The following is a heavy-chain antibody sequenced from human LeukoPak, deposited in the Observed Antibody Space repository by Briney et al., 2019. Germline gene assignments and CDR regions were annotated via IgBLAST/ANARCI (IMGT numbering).Heavy chain of an antibody. CDR2: IKQDGSEK. CDR3: VVDLSGSADY. J-gene: IGHJ4*02. CDR1: GFTFSSYW. Sequence: GGSLRLSCAASGFTFSSYWMSWVRQAPGKGLEWVANIKQDGSEKYYVDSVKGRFTISRDNAKNTLYLQMNSLRTEDSALYYCVVDLSGSADYWGQGTLVTVSS. D-gene: IGHD3-10*01. V-gene: IGHV3-7*01.